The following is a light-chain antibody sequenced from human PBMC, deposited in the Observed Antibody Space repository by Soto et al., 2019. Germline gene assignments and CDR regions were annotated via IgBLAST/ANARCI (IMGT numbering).Light chain of an antibody. V-gene: IGKV3-15*01. CDR3: QQYKTWPPYT. CDR2: GAS. J-gene: IGKJ2*01. Sequence: EIVMTQSPATLSVSPGERATLSCRASQSVSSNLAWYQQKPGQAPRLLIYGASTRATGIPARFSGSGSGTEFTLTISSLQSEDFAVYYCQQYKTWPPYTFGQRTKLEIK. CDR1: QSVSSN.